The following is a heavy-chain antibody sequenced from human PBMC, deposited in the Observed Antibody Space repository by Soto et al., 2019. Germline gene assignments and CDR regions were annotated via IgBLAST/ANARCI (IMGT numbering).Heavy chain of an antibody. Sequence: PGGSLRLSCAASGLTFSSYGMHWVRQAPGKGLEWVAVIWHDGSNKYYADSVKGRFTISRDNSKNTLYLQVNSLRAEDTAVYYCARTYYYDSSGSDDAFDIWGQGTMVTVSS. V-gene: IGHV3-33*01. CDR1: GLTFSSYG. CDR2: IWHDGSNK. CDR3: ARTYYYDSSGSDDAFDI. D-gene: IGHD3-22*01. J-gene: IGHJ3*02.